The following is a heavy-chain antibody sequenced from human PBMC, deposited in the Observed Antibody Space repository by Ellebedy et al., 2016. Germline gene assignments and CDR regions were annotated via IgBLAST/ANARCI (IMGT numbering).Heavy chain of an antibody. D-gene: IGHD3-16*01. CDR1: GVSISSHY. J-gene: IGHJ4*02. V-gene: IGHV4-59*11. CDR2: IYYSGSI. Sequence: GSLRLXXSVSGVSISSHYWSWIRQPPGKGLEWIGYIYYSGSINYNPSLKSRVTISVDTSKNQFSLKLTSVTAADTAVYYCARGQDYAFDHWGQGALVTVSS. CDR3: ARGQDYAFDH.